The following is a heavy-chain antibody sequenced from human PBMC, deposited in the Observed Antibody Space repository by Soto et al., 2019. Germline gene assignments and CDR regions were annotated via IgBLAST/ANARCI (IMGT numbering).Heavy chain of an antibody. CDR1: GFSFSSYG. J-gene: IGHJ6*03. CDR2: VGGSGGST. Sequence: GGSLRLSCAASGFSFSSYGMSWVRQAPGKGLQWVSGVGGSGGSTYYADSVKGRFTISRDNSKNTLYLQMNSLRAEDTAVYYCAKSENAYYSYMDVWGKGTTVTVSS. V-gene: IGHV3-23*01. CDR3: AKSENAYYSYMDV.